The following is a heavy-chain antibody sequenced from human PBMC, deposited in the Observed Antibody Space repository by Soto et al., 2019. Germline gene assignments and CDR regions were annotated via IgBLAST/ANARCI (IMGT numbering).Heavy chain of an antibody. CDR2: INPNRGGT. CDR3: ARGRYSSGWYAFDY. Sequence: QVQLVQSGAEVKKPGASVKVSCKASGYTFTGYYMHWVRQAPGQGLEWMGWINPNRGGTNYAQKFQGWVTMTRDTSISTAYMELSRLRSDDTAVYYCARGRYSSGWYAFDYWGQGTLVTVSS. D-gene: IGHD6-19*01. CDR1: GYTFTGYY. V-gene: IGHV1-2*04. J-gene: IGHJ4*02.